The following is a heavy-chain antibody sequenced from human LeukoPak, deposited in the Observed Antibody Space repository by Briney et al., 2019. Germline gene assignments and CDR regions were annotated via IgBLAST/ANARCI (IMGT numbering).Heavy chain of an antibody. J-gene: IGHJ1*01. V-gene: IGHV3-23*01. D-gene: IGHD6-13*01. CDR3: AQHQGAAAGARYFQS. CDR1: GFTFSGYA. CDR2: IVASGGST. Sequence: GGSLRLSCAASGFTFSGYAMSWVRQAPGKGPEWVSAIVASGGSTYYADSVKGRFTISRDNSKNTLHLQMNSLGAEDTAVYYCAQHQGAAAGARYFQSWGQGTLVTVSS.